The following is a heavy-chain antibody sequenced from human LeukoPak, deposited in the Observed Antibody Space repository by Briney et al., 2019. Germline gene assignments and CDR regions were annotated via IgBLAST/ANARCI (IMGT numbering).Heavy chain of an antibody. Sequence: GASVKVSCKASGYTFTGYYMHWARQAPGQGLEWMGWINPNSGGTNYAQKFQGRVTMTRDTSISTAYMELSRLRSDDTAVYYCARGSYGSPNAFDIWGQGTMVTVSS. J-gene: IGHJ3*02. CDR1: GYTFTGYY. V-gene: IGHV1-2*02. CDR2: INPNSGGT. CDR3: ARGSYGSPNAFDI. D-gene: IGHD3-10*01.